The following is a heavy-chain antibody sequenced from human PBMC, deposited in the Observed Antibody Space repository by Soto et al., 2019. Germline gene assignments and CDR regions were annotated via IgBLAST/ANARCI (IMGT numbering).Heavy chain of an antibody. CDR2: IWYDGSNK. CDR3: ARDRGYCSSTSCYGWFDP. D-gene: IGHD2-2*01. V-gene: IGHV3-33*01. Sequence: QVQLVESGGGVVQPGRSLRLSCAASGFTFSSYGMHWVRQAPGKGLEWVAVIWYDGSNKYYADSVKGRFTISRDNSKNMLYLQMNSLRAEDTAVYYCARDRGYCSSTSCYGWFDPWGQGTLVTVSS. CDR1: GFTFSSYG. J-gene: IGHJ5*02.